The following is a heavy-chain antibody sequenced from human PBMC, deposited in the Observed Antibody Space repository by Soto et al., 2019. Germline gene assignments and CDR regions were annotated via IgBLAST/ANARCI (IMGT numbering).Heavy chain of an antibody. CDR3: ARKIYCSSTSCNWFDP. J-gene: IGHJ5*02. CDR2: IIPIFGTA. D-gene: IGHD2-2*01. Sequence: SVKVSCKASGGTFSSYAISWVRQAPGQGLEWMGGIIPIFGTANYAQKFQGRVTITADESTSTAYMELSSLRSEDTAVYYCARKIYCSSTSCNWFDPWGQGTLVTVSS. CDR1: GGTFSSYA. V-gene: IGHV1-69*13.